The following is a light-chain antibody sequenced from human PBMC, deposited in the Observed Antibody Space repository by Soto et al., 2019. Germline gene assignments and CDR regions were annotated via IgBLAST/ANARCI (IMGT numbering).Light chain of an antibody. CDR2: EFS. CDR3: MQGTHWPLT. J-gene: IGKJ4*01. CDR1: QSLLYSDGKTF. V-gene: IGKV2-30*01. Sequence: EVVMTQSPLSLPVTLGQPASIFCRSSQSLLYSDGKTFLTWFHQRPGQAPRRLIYEFSNRDSGVPDRFSGSGSGTDFTLKISRVEAEDVGVYYCMQGTHWPLTFGGGTKVEIK.